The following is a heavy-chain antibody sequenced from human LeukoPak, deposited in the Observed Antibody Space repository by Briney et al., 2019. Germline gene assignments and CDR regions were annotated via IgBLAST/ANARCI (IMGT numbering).Heavy chain of an antibody. CDR2: MNPNSGNT. J-gene: IGHJ4*02. Sequence: ASVKVSCKASGYTFTSYDINWVRQATGQGLEWMGWMNPNSGNTGYAQKFQGRVTMTRNTSISTAYMELSSLRSEDTAVYYCARPGDGYGDFDYWGQGTLVTVSS. CDR1: GYTFTSYD. V-gene: IGHV1-8*01. D-gene: IGHD5-24*01. CDR3: ARPGDGYGDFDY.